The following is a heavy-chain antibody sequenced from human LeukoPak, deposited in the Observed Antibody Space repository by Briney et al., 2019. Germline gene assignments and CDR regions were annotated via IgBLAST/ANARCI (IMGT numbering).Heavy chain of an antibody. J-gene: IGHJ3*02. D-gene: IGHD2-21*02. CDR1: GGSISSYY. CDR3: ARDRMVVTAISAFDI. V-gene: IGHV4-4*07. Sequence: SETLSLTCTVSGGSISSYYWSWIRQPAGKGLEWIGRIYTSGSTNYNPSLKSRVTMSVDTSKNQFSLKLSSVTAADTAVYHCARDRMVVTAISAFDIWGQGTMVTVSS. CDR2: IYTSGST.